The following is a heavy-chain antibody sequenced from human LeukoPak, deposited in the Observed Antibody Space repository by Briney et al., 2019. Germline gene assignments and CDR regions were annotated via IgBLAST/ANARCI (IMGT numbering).Heavy chain of an antibody. CDR1: SDSISSGSYY. CDR3: ARGIDRNFLS. CDR2: IYTSGSP. J-gene: IGHJ4*02. Sequence: SQTLSLTCTVSSDSISSGSYYWSWIRQPAGRGLEWIGRIYTSGSPNCNPSLTSRLTISVYTSKTQSSLRLPSVTAADTTEKYGARGIDRNFLSRGQPTLLTVSS. V-gene: IGHV4-61*02. D-gene: IGHD1-14*01.